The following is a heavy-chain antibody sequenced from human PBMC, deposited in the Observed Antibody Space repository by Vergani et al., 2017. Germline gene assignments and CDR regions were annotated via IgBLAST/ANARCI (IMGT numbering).Heavy chain of an antibody. CDR1: GFTFSSYA. V-gene: IGHV3-30-3*01. CDR3: ARVRNYYDSSGYEGEEY. D-gene: IGHD3-22*01. J-gene: IGHJ4*02. CDR2: ISYDGSNK. Sequence: VQLVESGGGLVKPGGSLRLSCAASGFTFSSYAMHWVRQAPGKGLEWVAVISYDGSNKYYADSVKGRFTISRDNSKNTLYLQMNSLRAEDTAVYYCARVRNYYDSSGYEGEEYWGQGTLVTVSS.